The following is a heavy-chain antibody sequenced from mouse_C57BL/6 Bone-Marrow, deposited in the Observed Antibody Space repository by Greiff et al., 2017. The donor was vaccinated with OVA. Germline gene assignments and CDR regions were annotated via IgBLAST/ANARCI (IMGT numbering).Heavy chain of an antibody. D-gene: IGHD2-3*01. J-gene: IGHJ3*01. Sequence: EVHLVESGGGLVQPGGSLSLSCAASGFTFTDYYMSWVRQPPGKALEWLGFIRNKANGYTTEYSASVKGRFTISRDNSQSILYLQMKALRAEDSATYYCARYTPDYDGYYWFAYWGQGTLVTVSA. V-gene: IGHV7-3*01. CDR1: GFTFTDYY. CDR3: ARYTPDYDGYYWFAY. CDR2: IRNKANGYTT.